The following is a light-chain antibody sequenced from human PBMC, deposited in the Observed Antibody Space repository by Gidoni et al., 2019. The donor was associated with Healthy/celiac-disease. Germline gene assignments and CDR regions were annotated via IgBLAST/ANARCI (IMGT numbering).Light chain of an antibody. CDR3: QKYNSAPRT. CDR2: AAS. Sequence: DIQMTQSPSSLSASVGARVTITCGASQGISNYLAWYQQKPGKVPKLLIYAASTLQSGVPSRFSGSGSGTDFTLTISSLQPEDVATYYCQKYNSAPRTFGQGTKVEIK. CDR1: QGISNY. J-gene: IGKJ1*01. V-gene: IGKV1-27*01.